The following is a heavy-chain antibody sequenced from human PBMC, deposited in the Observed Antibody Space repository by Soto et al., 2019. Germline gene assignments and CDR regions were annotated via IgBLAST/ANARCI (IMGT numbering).Heavy chain of an antibody. V-gene: IGHV5-51*01. Sequence: GESLKIFCKASGYSFTTYWIAWVRQMPGKGLEWMGIINPGDSDIRYSPSFQSQVTSSADNSISTAYLQWSSLKASDTAMYYCARHEQFYYYYYGMDVWGQGTAVTVPS. J-gene: IGHJ6*02. D-gene: IGHD4-4*01. CDR3: ARHEQFYYYYYGMDV. CDR2: INPGDSDI. CDR1: GYSFTTYW.